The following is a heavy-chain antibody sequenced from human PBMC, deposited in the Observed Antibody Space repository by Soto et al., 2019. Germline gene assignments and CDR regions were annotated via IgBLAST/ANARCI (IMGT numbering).Heavy chain of an antibody. D-gene: IGHD5-12*01. Sequence: PGGSLRLSCAASGFTFSSYGMHWVRQAPGKGLEWVAVISYDGSNKYYADSVKGRFTISRDNSKNTLYLQMNSLRAEDTAVYYCAKGPFGGYDFLDYWGQGTLVTSPQ. CDR2: ISYDGSNK. CDR3: AKGPFGGYDFLDY. V-gene: IGHV3-30*18. J-gene: IGHJ4*02. CDR1: GFTFSSYG.